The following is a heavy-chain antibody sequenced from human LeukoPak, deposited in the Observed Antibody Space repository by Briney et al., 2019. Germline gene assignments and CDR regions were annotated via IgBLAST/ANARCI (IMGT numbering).Heavy chain of an antibody. CDR3: ARDHGKAATIGY. V-gene: IGHV1-2*07. J-gene: IGHJ4*02. D-gene: IGHD6-25*01. Sequence: VASVKVSCKTSGYTFIGYYMHWVRQAPGQGLEWMGWINPKNGGANYAPSFQGRVTMTRDRSISTVYMELSRLRSDDTAVYYCARDHGKAATIGYWGQGTLVTVSS. CDR2: INPKNGGA. CDR1: GYTFIGYY.